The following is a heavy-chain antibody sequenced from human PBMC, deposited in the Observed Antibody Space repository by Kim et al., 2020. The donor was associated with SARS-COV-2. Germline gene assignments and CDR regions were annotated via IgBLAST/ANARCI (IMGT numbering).Heavy chain of an antibody. J-gene: IGHJ4*02. CDR2: GSST. V-gene: IGHV3-74*01. CDR3: VRDSSGLY. D-gene: IGHD3-22*01. Sequence: GSSTSYADSVQGRFTISRDNAKNTLYLQMSSLRAEDTAVYYCVRDSSGLYWGQGTLVTVSS.